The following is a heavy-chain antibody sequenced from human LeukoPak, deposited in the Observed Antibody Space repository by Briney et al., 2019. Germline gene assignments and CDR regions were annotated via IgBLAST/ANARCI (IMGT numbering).Heavy chain of an antibody. CDR3: ARGGGGGRFGRYFQY. J-gene: IGHJ1*01. CDR1: GFTFSDYTFSDYY. Sequence: PGGSLRLSCAASGFTFSDYTFSDYYMSWIRQAPGKGLEWVSYISSSSSYTKYADSVKGRFTISRDNAKNSVYLQMNSLRAEDTAVYYCARGGGGGRFGRYFQYWGQGTLVTVSS. CDR2: ISSSSSYT. V-gene: IGHV3-11*06. D-gene: IGHD3-10*01.